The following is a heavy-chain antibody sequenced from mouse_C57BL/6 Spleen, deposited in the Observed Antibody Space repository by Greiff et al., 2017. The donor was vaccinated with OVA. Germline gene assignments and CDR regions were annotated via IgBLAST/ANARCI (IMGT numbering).Heavy chain of an antibody. J-gene: IGHJ2*01. CDR3: ARRSGLDD. CDR1: GYTFTSYW. D-gene: IGHD1-3*01. Sequence: QVQLQQPGAELVMPGASVKLSCKASGYTFTSYWMHWVKQRPGQGLEWIGEIDPSDSYTNYNQKFKGKSTLTVDKSSSTAYLQLSSLTSEDSAVYYRARRSGLDDWGQGTTLTVSS. V-gene: IGHV1-69*01. CDR2: IDPSDSYT.